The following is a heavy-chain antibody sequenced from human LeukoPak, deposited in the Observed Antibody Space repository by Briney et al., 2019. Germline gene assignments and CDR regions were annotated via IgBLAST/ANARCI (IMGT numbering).Heavy chain of an antibody. Sequence: SETLSLTCTVSGGSISSSSYYWSWIRQPAGKGLEWIGRFYTSGSTNYNPSLKSRVTISVDTSKNQFSLKLSSVTAADTAVYYCARDKRLVRAFDIWGQGTMVTVSS. J-gene: IGHJ3*02. V-gene: IGHV4-61*02. D-gene: IGHD6-6*01. CDR2: FYTSGST. CDR1: GGSISSSSYY. CDR3: ARDKRLVRAFDI.